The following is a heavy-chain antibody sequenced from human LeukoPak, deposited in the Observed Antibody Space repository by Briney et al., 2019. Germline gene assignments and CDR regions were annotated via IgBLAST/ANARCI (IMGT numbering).Heavy chain of an antibody. CDR2: IRSSGTTI. CDR1: GFTFSDYY. J-gene: IGHJ5*02. CDR3: ARDQGSSTGGESEIWFDP. Sequence: GGSLRLSCAASGFTFSDYYMNWLRQAPGKGLEWVSYIRSSGTTIYYADFVKGRFTISRDNAKNSLYLRMNSRRAEDTAVYYCARDQGSSTGGESEIWFDPWGQGTLVTVSS. V-gene: IGHV3-11*04. D-gene: IGHD2-2*01.